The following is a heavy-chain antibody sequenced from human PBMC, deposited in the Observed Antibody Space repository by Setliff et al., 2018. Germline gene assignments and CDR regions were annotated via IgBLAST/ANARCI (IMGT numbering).Heavy chain of an antibody. Sequence: GSLRLSCAASGLTFNSYAISWVRQAPGKGLEWVSTVSVSGDNTYYTDSVKGRFTTSRDNSKNTVSLQMSSLRTEDTAIYFCAGQGPIFGSGLIPGFDQWGQGTMVTVSS. V-gene: IGHV3-23*01. J-gene: IGHJ4*02. D-gene: IGHD3-3*01. CDR3: AGQGPIFGSGLIPGFDQ. CDR1: GLTFNSYA. CDR2: VSVSGDNT.